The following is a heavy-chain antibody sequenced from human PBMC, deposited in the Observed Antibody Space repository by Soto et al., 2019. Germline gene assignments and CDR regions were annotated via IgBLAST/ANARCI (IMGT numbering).Heavy chain of an antibody. D-gene: IGHD6-13*01. J-gene: IGHJ4*02. CDR1: GGSISSGGYY. CDR2: IYYSGST. V-gene: IGHV4-31*03. Sequence: PSETLSLTCTVSGGSISSGGYYWSWIRQHPGKGLEWIGYIYYSGSTYYNPSLKSRVTISVDTSKNQFSLKLSSVTAADTAVYHCASPGYSSSWYYFDYWGQGTLVTVSS. CDR3: ASPGYSSSWYYFDY.